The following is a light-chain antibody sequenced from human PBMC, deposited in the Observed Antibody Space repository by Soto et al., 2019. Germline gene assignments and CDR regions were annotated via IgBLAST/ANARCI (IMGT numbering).Light chain of an antibody. Sequence: SVLTQPASVSGSPGQSITISCTGTSSDVGRYNYVSWYQQYPGNAPKLLIYEVVNRPSGVSNRFSGSKSGNTASLTIFGLQAEDEADYYCSSYTSINLSVFGTGTKVTVL. CDR2: EVV. V-gene: IGLV2-14*01. CDR1: SSDVGRYNY. CDR3: SSYTSINLSV. J-gene: IGLJ1*01.